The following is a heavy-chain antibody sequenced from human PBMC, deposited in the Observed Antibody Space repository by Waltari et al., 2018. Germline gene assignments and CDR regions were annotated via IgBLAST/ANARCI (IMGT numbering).Heavy chain of an antibody. D-gene: IGHD2-2*01. V-gene: IGHV3-7*01. Sequence: EVQVVESGGGLVQPGGSLCLSGAASGFTFRTCGMRVARQAPGKGLEWVANIKQDGSEEYYVDSVKGRFTISRDNAKNSLYLQMNSLRAEDTAVYYCARVVRYCSSTSCFYFDYWGQGTLVTVSS. CDR3: ARVVRYCSSTSCFYFDY. J-gene: IGHJ4*02. CDR2: IKQDGSEE. CDR1: GFTFRTCG.